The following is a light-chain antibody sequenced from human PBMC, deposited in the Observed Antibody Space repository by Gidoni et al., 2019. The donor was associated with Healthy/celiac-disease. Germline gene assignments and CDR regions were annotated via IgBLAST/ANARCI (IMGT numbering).Light chain of an antibody. CDR1: QSVLYSSNNKNY. Sequence: SLGARATINWKSSQSVLYSSNNKNYLAWYQQKPGQPPKLLIYWASTRESGVPDRFSGSGSGTDFTLTISSLQAEDVAVYYCQQYYSTPRSFGQGTKVEIK. CDR3: QQYYSTPRS. CDR2: WAS. J-gene: IGKJ1*01. V-gene: IGKV4-1*01.